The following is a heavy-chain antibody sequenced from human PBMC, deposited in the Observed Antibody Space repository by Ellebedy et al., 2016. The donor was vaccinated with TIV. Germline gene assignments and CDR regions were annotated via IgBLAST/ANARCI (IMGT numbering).Heavy chain of an antibody. CDR1: GYTFIDYG. D-gene: IGHD3-10*01. Sequence: AASVKVSCKSSGYTFIDYGISWVRQAPGQGLDWMGWVSAYSGNTNYADNLQGRVTMTTDTSTDTAYMELRSLRSDDTAVYDCARYSGSGTYYRNGMDVWGQGTTVTVSS. CDR2: VSAYSGNT. J-gene: IGHJ6*02. V-gene: IGHV1-18*01. CDR3: ARYSGSGTYYRNGMDV.